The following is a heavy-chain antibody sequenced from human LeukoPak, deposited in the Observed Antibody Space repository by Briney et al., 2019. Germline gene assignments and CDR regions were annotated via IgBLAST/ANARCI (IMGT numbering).Heavy chain of an antibody. CDR3: ATALMTPNAFGI. CDR2: FDPEDGET. Sequence: GASVKVSCKVSGYTLTELSMHWVRQAPGKGLEWMGGFDPEDGETIYAQKFQGRVTMTEDTSTDTAYMELSSLRSEDTAVYYCATALMTPNAFGIWGQGTMVTVSS. D-gene: IGHD2-15*01. CDR1: GYTLTELS. V-gene: IGHV1-24*01. J-gene: IGHJ3*02.